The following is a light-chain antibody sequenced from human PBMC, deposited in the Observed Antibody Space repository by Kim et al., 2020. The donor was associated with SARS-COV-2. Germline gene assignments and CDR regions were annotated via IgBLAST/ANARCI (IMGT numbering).Light chain of an antibody. V-gene: IGKV3-15*01. CDR1: QSVSNN. CDR2: DAS. Sequence: EIVLTQSPATLSVSPGERATLSCRASQSVSNNLSSYQQKPGQPPRLLLYDASTRATGIPARFSGSGAVTEFTLTISSLQSEDIAVYYCQQYNNWPHTFGGGTKVDIK. J-gene: IGKJ4*01. CDR3: QQYNNWPHT.